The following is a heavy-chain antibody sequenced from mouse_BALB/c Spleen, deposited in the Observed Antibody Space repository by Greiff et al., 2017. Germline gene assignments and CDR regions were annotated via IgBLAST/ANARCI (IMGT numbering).Heavy chain of an antibody. CDR1: GYSITSYYA. D-gene: IGHD2-1*01. CDR2: ISYSGST. V-gene: IGHV3-2*02. J-gene: IGHJ2*01. Sequence: EVKLVESGPGLVKPSQSLSLTCTVTGYSITSYYAWNWIRQFPGNKLEWMGYISYSGSTSYNPSLKSRISITRDTSKNQFFLQLNSVTTEDTATYYCARWDLYPRDFDYWGQGTTLTVSS. CDR3: ARWDLYPRDFDY.